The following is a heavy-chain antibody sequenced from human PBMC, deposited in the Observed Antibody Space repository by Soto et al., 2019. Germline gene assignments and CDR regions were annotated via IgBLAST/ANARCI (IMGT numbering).Heavy chain of an antibody. Sequence: SVKVSCKASGGTFSSYAISWVRQAPGQGLEWMGGIIAIFGTANYAEKLQGRVTITADESTSTGYMELSRLRCEDTAVYYWATGAAVGPTSPHSFDLWAQPTMVTVS. V-gene: IGHV1-69*13. CDR1: GGTFSSYA. CDR2: IIAIFGTA. CDR3: ATGAAVGPTSPHSFDL. D-gene: IGHD1-26*01. J-gene: IGHJ3*01.